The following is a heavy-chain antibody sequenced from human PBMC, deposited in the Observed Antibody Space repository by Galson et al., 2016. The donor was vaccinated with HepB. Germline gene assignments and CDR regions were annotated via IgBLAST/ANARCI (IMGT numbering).Heavy chain of an antibody. V-gene: IGHV3-48*02. D-gene: IGHD3-16*01. CDR3: ARDDYFRLGY. CDR1: GFIFSVYN. J-gene: IGHJ4*02. CDR2: ITSSSDTM. Sequence: SLRLSCAAPGFIFSVYNMNWARQAPGKGLEWIAWITSSSDTMYYADSVKGRFTISRDNAKNSLYLEMNSLRDEETAVYYCARDDYFRLGYWGQGTLVTVSS.